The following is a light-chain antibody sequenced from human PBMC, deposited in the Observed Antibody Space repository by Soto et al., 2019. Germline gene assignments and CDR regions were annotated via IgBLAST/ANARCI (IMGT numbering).Light chain of an antibody. J-gene: IGKJ2*01. CDR1: QSGSTTS. V-gene: IGKV3D-20*02. Sequence: EIVLTQSPATLSLSPGERATLSCRASQSGSTTSLAWYQQKPGQPPRLLIYDAAARATGVPARFSGGGSGTDFTLTISRVEPEDFAVYYCQCFDDSPLYPFGLGTKLELK. CDR2: DAA. CDR3: QCFDDSPLYP.